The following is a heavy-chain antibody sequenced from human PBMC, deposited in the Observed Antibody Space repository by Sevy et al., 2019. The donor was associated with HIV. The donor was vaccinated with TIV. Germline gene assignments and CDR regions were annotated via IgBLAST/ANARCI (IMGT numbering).Heavy chain of an antibody. Sequence: GGSLRLSCAASGFTFNTHVMNWVRQAPGKGLEWVSSISGFGNTYYADSVRGRFTISRDNAKNTLYLPMNSLTADDTAVYYCAKVLNPALESMMEVTVRSLKGFDVWGQGTMVTVSS. CDR1: GFTFNTHV. CDR2: ISGFGNT. V-gene: IGHV3-23*01. J-gene: IGHJ3*01. CDR3: AKVLNPALESMMEVTVRSLKGFDV. D-gene: IGHD3-22*01.